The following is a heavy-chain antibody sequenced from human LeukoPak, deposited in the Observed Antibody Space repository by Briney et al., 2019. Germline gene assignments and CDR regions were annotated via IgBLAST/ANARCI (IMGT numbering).Heavy chain of an antibody. Sequence: GGPLRLSCAASGFTFSSYAMSWVRQAPGKGLEWVSAISGSGDSTYYADSVKGRFTISRDNSKNTLYLQMNSLRAEDTAVYYCAKDVTMIVVVPRAFDIWGQGTMVTVSS. CDR1: GFTFSSYA. CDR3: AKDVTMIVVVPRAFDI. CDR2: ISGSGDST. V-gene: IGHV3-23*01. J-gene: IGHJ3*02. D-gene: IGHD3-22*01.